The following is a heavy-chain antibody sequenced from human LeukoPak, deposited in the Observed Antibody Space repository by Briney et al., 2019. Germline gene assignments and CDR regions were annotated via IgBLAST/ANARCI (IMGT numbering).Heavy chain of an antibody. V-gene: IGHV4-59*01. CDR2: IYYSGST. CDR1: GGSISRYY. D-gene: IGHD6-19*01. J-gene: IGHJ6*02. Sequence: SETLSLTCTVSGGSISRYYWSWIRQPPGKGLEWIGYIYYSGSTNYNPSLKSRVTISVDTSKNQFSLKLSSVTAADTAVYYCARDSGWYGMDVRGQGTTVTVSS. CDR3: ARDSGWYGMDV.